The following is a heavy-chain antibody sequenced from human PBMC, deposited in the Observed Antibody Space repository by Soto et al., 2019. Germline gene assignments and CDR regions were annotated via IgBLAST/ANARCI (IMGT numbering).Heavy chain of an antibody. CDR2: IYYSGST. J-gene: IGHJ3*02. CDR1: GGSISRGDYY. Sequence: SETLSLTCTVSGGSISRGDYYWSWIRQPPGKGLEWIEYIYYSGSTYYNPSLKSRVTISVDTSKNQFSLKLSSVTAADTAVYYCARNRRILAARPRGAFDIWGQGTMVTV. D-gene: IGHD6-6*01. CDR3: ARNRRILAARPRGAFDI. V-gene: IGHV4-30-4*01.